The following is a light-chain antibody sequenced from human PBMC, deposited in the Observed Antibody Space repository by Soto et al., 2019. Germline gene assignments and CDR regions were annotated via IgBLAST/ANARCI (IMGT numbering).Light chain of an antibody. Sequence: DIQMTQSPSTLSASVGDRVTITCRASQTISNWLAWYQQKTGKATNLLIYDASSLESGVPSRFSGSGSGTEFTLTISSLQPDEFATYDCQQYNSYSSTFGQGTKGDIK. CDR2: DAS. CDR1: QTISNW. CDR3: QQYNSYSST. J-gene: IGKJ1*01. V-gene: IGKV1-5*01.